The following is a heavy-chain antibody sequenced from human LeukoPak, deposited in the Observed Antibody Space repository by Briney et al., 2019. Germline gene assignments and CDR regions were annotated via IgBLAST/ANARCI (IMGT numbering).Heavy chain of an antibody. CDR2: MNPNSGNT. CDR1: GYTFTSYD. D-gene: IGHD3-3*01. Sequence: ASVKVSCKGSGYTFTSYDIKWVRQATGQELEWMAWMNPNSGNTGYAQKFQGRVTMTRNTSISTAYMELSRLRSDDTAVYYCARELAIFGVVIRAYLDYWGPRTLVTVSS. CDR3: ARELAIFGVVIRAYLDY. J-gene: IGHJ4*02. V-gene: IGHV1-8*01.